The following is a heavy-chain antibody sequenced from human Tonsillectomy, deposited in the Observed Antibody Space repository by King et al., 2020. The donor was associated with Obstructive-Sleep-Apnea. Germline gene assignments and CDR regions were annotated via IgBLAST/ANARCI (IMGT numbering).Heavy chain of an antibody. CDR1: GIPFSNAW. CDR2: IKSKTDGGTT. Sequence: VQLVESGGGSVKPGGSLRVSCAASGIPFSNAWMSWVRQAPGKGLEWVGRIKSKTDGGTTDYAAPVEGRITISRDDSNNTLYLQMNSLKTEDTAVYYCTTYWGSRKGADYWGQGTLVTVSS. V-gene: IGHV3-15*01. J-gene: IGHJ4*02. CDR3: TTYWGSRKGADY. D-gene: IGHD7-27*01.